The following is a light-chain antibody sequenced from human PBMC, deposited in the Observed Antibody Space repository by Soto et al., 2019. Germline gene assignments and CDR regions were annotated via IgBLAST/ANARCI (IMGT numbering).Light chain of an antibody. J-gene: IGKJ1*01. V-gene: IGKV1-6*01. CDR1: QDIRNE. CDR3: LHDRKSPRT. CDR2: DAS. Sequence: AIQMTQSPSSLSASVGDRATITCRASQDIRNELGWYQQRPGKAPKVLIYDASNLQSGVPTRFSGSGCGTVFTPTISRQQPEDCTSYYCLHDRKSPRTFGEGTKVESK.